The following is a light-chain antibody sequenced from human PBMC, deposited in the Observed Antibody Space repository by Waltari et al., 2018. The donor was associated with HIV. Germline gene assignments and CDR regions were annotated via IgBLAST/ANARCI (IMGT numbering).Light chain of an antibody. Sequence: VLLTQSQVTLSVSPGDRVTLSCRASQNIGSYLAWYQQKTAQSPSLLVYAASIRAPGIPARFTGSGSGTDFNLIIDGLQPDDCAVYYCHQYNDWPRSTFGQGTKVEIK. V-gene: IGKV3D-15*01. CDR2: AAS. CDR1: QNIGSY. J-gene: IGKJ2*01. CDR3: HQYNDWPRST.